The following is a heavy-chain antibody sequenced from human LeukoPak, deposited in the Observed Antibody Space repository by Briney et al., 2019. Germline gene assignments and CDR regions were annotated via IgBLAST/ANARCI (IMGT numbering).Heavy chain of an antibody. V-gene: IGHV3-23*01. CDR2: ISGSGGST. J-gene: IGHJ4*02. Sequence: GGSLRLSCAASGFTFSSYAMSWVRQAPGKGLEWVSAISGSGGSTYYADSVKGRFTISRDNSKNTLYLQMNSLRAEDTAVYYCARQGIYGDYYFDYWGQGTLVTVSS. CDR3: ARQGIYGDYYFDY. D-gene: IGHD4-17*01. CDR1: GFTFSSYA.